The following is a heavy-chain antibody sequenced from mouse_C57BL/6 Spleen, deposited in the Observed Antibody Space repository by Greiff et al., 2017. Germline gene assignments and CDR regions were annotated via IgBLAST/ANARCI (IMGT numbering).Heavy chain of an antibody. J-gene: IGHJ2*01. V-gene: IGHV1-52*01. Sequence: QVQLQQPGAELVRPGSSVKLSCKASGYTFTSYWMHWVKQRPIQGLEWIGNIDPSDSETHYNQKFKDKATLTVDKSSSTAYMQLSSLTSEDSAVYCCARGDYYGSSYVWGQGTTLTVSS. CDR2: IDPSDSET. CDR3: ARGDYYGSSYV. D-gene: IGHD1-1*01. CDR1: GYTFTSYW.